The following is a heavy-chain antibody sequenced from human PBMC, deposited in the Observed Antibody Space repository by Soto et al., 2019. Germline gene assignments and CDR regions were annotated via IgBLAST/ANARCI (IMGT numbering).Heavy chain of an antibody. CDR3: ARRITIFGVAAFDI. CDR2: ISSSSSYI. J-gene: IGHJ3*02. Sequence: GGSLRLSCAASGFTFSSYSMNWVRQAPGKGLEWVSSISSSSSYIYYADSVKGRFTISRDNAKNSLYLQMNSLRAEDTAVYYCARRITIFGVAAFDIWGQGTMVTVSS. V-gene: IGHV3-21*01. D-gene: IGHD3-3*01. CDR1: GFTFSSYS.